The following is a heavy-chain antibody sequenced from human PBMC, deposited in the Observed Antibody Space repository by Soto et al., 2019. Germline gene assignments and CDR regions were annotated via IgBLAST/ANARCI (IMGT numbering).Heavy chain of an antibody. CDR3: ARWGTYYDFWSGSNYGMDV. D-gene: IGHD3-3*01. CDR1: GGSFSGYY. V-gene: IGHV4-34*01. CDR2: TNHSGST. J-gene: IGHJ6*02. Sequence: SETLSLTCAVYGGSFSGYYWSWIRQPPGKGLEWIGETNHSGSTNYNPSLKSRVTISVDTSKKQFSLKLSSVTAADTAVYYCARWGTYYDFWSGSNYGMDVWGQGTTVTVSS.